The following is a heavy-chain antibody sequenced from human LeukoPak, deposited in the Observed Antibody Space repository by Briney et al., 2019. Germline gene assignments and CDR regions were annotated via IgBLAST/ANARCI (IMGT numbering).Heavy chain of an antibody. CDR1: GGSISSSSYY. Sequence: ASETLSLTCTVSGGSISSSSYYWGWIRQPPGKGLEWIGSIYYSGSTNYNPSLKSRVTISVDTSKNQFSLKLSSVTAADTAVYYCASTREYGSGSYPQQNWFDPWGQGTLVTVSS. J-gene: IGHJ5*02. D-gene: IGHD3-10*01. CDR3: ASTREYGSGSYPQQNWFDP. CDR2: IYYSGST. V-gene: IGHV4-39*07.